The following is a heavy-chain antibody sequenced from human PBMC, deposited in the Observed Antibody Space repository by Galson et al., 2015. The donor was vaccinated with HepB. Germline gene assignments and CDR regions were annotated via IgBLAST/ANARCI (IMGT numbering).Heavy chain of an antibody. D-gene: IGHD6-19*01. CDR3: AKGRGGNGLLYYYGLDV. Sequence: SVKVSCKASGYAFTGYILHWVRQAPGQGLEWVGRITPNSGGTNYARTFQGRVTMTTDTSISTAYMEVNSLTSDDTAVYYCAKGRGGNGLLYYYGLDVWGQGTTVIVSS. CDR1: GYAFTGYI. CDR2: ITPNSGGT. J-gene: IGHJ6*02. V-gene: IGHV1-2*06.